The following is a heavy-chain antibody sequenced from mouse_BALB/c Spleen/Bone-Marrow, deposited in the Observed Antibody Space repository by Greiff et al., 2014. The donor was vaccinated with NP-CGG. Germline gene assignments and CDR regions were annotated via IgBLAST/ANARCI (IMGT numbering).Heavy chain of an antibody. Sequence: EEKLMESGGGLVKPGGSLKLSCAGSGFTFSSYTMSWVRQTPEKRLEWVATITSVGVYPYYPDSVKGRFTISRDNAKNTLYLQMSSLKSEDTAMYYCTRDLYDGYSYYAMDYWGQGTSVTVSS. V-gene: IGHV5-6-4*01. CDR3: TRDLYDGYSYYAMDY. CDR1: GFTFSSYT. D-gene: IGHD2-3*01. J-gene: IGHJ4*01. CDR2: ITSVGVYP.